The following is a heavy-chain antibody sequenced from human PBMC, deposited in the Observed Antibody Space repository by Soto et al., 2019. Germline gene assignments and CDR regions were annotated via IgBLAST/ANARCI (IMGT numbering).Heavy chain of an antibody. V-gene: IGHV3-48*01. Sequence: GGSLRLSCAASGFTFSSYSMNWVRQAPGKGLEWVSYISSSSSTIYYADSVKGRFTISRDNAKNSLYLQMNSLRAEDTAVYYCARGERAPPIAVAGTLFDYWGQGTLVTVSS. CDR3: ARGERAPPIAVAGTLFDY. D-gene: IGHD6-19*01. J-gene: IGHJ4*02. CDR1: GFTFSSYS. CDR2: ISSSSSTI.